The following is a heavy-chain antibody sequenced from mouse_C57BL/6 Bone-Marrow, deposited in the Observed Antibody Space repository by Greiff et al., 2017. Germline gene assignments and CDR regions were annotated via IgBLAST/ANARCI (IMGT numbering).Heavy chain of an antibody. CDR2: IYPGSGNT. Sequence: VQLQQSGAELVRPGASVKLSCKASGYTFTDYYINWVKQRPGQGLEWIARIYPGSGNTYYNEKFKGKATLTAENSSSTAYMQLSSLTSEDSAVYFWARSRGYYGSGYDAMDYWGQGTSVTVSS. CDR3: ARSRGYYGSGYDAMDY. D-gene: IGHD1-1*01. J-gene: IGHJ4*01. CDR1: GYTFTDYY. V-gene: IGHV1-76*01.